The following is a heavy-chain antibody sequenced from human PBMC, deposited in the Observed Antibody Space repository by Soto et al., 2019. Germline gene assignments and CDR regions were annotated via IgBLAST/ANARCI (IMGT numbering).Heavy chain of an antibody. Sequence: ASVKVSCKASGYTFTSYGISWVRQAPGQGLEWMGWISAYNGNTNYAQKLQGRVTMTTDTSTSTAYMELRSLRSDDTAVYFCAGPYRGAFGGVIVYFDYWGQGTLVTVS. CDR3: AGPYRGAFGGVIVYFDY. V-gene: IGHV1-18*04. J-gene: IGHJ4*02. CDR2: ISAYNGNT. D-gene: IGHD3-16*02. CDR1: GYTFTSYG.